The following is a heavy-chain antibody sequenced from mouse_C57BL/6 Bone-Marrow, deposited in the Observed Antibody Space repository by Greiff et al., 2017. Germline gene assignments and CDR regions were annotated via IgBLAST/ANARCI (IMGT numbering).Heavy chain of an antibody. V-gene: IGHV1-81*01. CDR1: GYTFTSYG. D-gene: IGHD1-1*01. CDR3: ALSFFYGCSPYYAMDY. J-gene: IGHJ4*01. CDR2: IYPRSGNT. Sequence: QVQLQQSGAELARPGASVKLSCKASGYTFTSYGISWVKQRTGQGLEWIGGIYPRSGNTYYNEKFKGKATLTADKSSSTAYMELRSLTSEDSAVYFCALSFFYGCSPYYAMDYWGQGTSVTVSS.